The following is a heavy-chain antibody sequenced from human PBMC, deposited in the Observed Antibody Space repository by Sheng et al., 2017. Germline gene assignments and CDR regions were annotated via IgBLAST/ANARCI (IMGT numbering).Heavy chain of an antibody. CDR3: AREDDFGDYDYFDY. V-gene: IGHV3-74*01. Sequence: EVQLVESGGGLVQPGGSLRLSCAASGFTFNKYWMHWVRQAPGKGLVWVSRLNSDGSSTSYADSVKGRFTISRDNAKNTLYLQMNSLRAEDTAVYYCAREDDFGDYDYFDYWGQGTLVTFSS. CDR1: GFTFNKYW. CDR2: LNSDGSST. J-gene: IGHJ4*02. D-gene: IGHD4-17*01.